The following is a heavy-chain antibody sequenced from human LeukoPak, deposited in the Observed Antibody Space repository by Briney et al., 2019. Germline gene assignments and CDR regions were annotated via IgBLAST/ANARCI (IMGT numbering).Heavy chain of an antibody. V-gene: IGHV3-11*04. D-gene: IGHD2-15*01. J-gene: IGHJ6*03. CDR3: ARDGCSGGSCPPTFYYYYYYMDV. CDR2: ISSSGSTI. Sequence: GGSLRLSCAASGFTFSNYYMSWIRQAPGKGLEWVSYISSSGSTIYYADSVKGRFTISRDNAKNSLYLQMNSLRAEDTAVYYCARDGCSGGSCPPTFYYYYYYMDVWGKGTTVTVSS. CDR1: GFTFSNYY.